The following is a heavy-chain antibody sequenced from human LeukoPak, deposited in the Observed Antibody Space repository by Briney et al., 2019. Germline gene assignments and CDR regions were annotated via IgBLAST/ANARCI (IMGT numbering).Heavy chain of an antibody. D-gene: IGHD6-19*01. Sequence: PSETLSLTCTVSGGSISSSSYYWGWIRQPPGKGLEWIGSIYYSGSTYYNPSLKSRVTISVDTSKNQFSLKLSSVTAADTAVYYCARQQVSSGWSIGYWGQGTLVTVSS. V-gene: IGHV4-39*01. CDR1: GGSISSSSYY. CDR2: IYYSGST. CDR3: ARQQVSSGWSIGY. J-gene: IGHJ4*02.